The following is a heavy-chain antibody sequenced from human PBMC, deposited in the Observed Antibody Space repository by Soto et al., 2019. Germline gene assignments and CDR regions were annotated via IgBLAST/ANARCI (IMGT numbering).Heavy chain of an antibody. CDR2: IYYSGST. CDR1: GGSISSSSYY. CDR3: ARLDIVATITWYFDY. Sequence: SETLSLTCTVSGGSISSSSYYWGWIRQPPGKGLEWIGSIYYSGSTYYNPSLKSRVTISVDTSKNQFSLKLSSVTAADTAVYYCARLDIVATITWYFDYWGQGTLVTVS. V-gene: IGHV4-39*01. D-gene: IGHD5-12*01. J-gene: IGHJ4*02.